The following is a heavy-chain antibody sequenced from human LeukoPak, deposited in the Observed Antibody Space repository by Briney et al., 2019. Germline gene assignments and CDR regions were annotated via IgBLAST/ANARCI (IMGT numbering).Heavy chain of an antibody. CDR3: ARIGDCSTTSCLGDIDY. CDR1: GGSISSGSYY. Sequence: PSETLSLTCTVSGGSISSGSYYWSWIRQPAGKGLEWIGRIYTSGSTNYNPSLKSRVTISVDTSKNQFSLKLSSVTAADTAVYYCARIGDCSTTSCLGDIDYWGQGILVTVSS. V-gene: IGHV4-61*02. CDR2: IYTSGST. J-gene: IGHJ4*02. D-gene: IGHD2-2*01.